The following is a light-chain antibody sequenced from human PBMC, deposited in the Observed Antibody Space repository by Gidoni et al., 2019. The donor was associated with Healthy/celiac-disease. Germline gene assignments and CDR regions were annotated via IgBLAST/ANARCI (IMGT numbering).Light chain of an antibody. CDR1: QSVSSN. CDR2: GAS. V-gene: IGKV3-15*01. Sequence: EIVMTQSPATLSVSPGERATLSCRASQSVSSNLAWYQQKPGQAPRLLIYGASTRATGIPARFSGSGSETEFTLTISSLQSEDFAVYYCQQYNNWPGTFGQXTKVEIK. CDR3: QQYNNWPGT. J-gene: IGKJ1*01.